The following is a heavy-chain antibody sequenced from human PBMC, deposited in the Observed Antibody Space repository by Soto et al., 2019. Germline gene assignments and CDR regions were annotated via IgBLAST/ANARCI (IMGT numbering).Heavy chain of an antibody. CDR1: GGSISSGDYY. J-gene: IGHJ5*02. CDR2: IYYSGST. D-gene: IGHD4-17*01. CDR3: ARDQVEDYGDYTDWFDP. Sequence: QVQLQESGPGLVKPSQTLSLTCTVSGGSISSGDYYWSWIRQPPGKGLEWIGYIYYSGSTYYNPSLKRRVTISVDTSKNQFSLKLSSVTAADTAVYYCARDQVEDYGDYTDWFDPWGQGTLVTVSS. V-gene: IGHV4-30-4*01.